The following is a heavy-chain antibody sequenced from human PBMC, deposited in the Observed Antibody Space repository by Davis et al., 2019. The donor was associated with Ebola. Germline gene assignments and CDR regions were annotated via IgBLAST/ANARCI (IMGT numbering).Heavy chain of an antibody. J-gene: IGHJ4*02. D-gene: IGHD3-22*01. CDR1: GGSISSYY. Sequence: MPSETLSLTCTVSGGSISSYYWSWIRQPPGKGLEWIGYIYYSGSTYYNPSLKSRVTISVDTSKNQFSLKLSSVTAADTAVYYCASQTTYYYDSSGYYVGYYFDYWGQGTLVTVSS. V-gene: IGHV4-59*04. CDR2: IYYSGST. CDR3: ASQTTYYYDSSGYYVGYYFDY.